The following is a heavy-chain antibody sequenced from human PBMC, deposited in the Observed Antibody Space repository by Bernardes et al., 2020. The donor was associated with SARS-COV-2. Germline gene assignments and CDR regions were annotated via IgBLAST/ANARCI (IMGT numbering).Heavy chain of an antibody. CDR1: GFTFGSYG. CDR3: AKDRGGSVLRFLEWLSNYYYGMDV. V-gene: IGHV3-30*18. J-gene: IGHJ6*01. Sequence: GGSLRLSCAASGFTFGSYGMHWVRQAPGKGLEWVAVISYDGSNICYADSVKGRFTISRDNSNNTLYLQMNSLRAQDTAVYYCAKDRGGSVLRFLEWLSNYYYGMDVGGQGATVTVSS. CDR2: ISYDGSNI. D-gene: IGHD3-3*01.